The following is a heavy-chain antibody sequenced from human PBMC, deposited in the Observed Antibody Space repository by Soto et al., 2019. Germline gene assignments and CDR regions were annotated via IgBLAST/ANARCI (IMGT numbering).Heavy chain of an antibody. CDR2: IWYNGSDK. V-gene: IGHV3-33*06. CDR3: AKPQWELLD. CDR1: GFTFSNYG. D-gene: IGHD1-26*01. J-gene: IGHJ4*02. Sequence: LRLSCAASGFTFSNYGMHWVRQAPGKGLEWVAVIWYNGSDKYYADSVKGRFTISRDNSKKTLYLQMNSLRVEDSALYYCAKPQWELLDWGQGTLVTVSS.